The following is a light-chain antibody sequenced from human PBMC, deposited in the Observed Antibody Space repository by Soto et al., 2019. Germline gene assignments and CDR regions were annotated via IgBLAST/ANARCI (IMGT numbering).Light chain of an antibody. Sequence: QSVLTQPASVSGSPGQSITISCIRTSSDVGSYNFVSWYQQHPGKVPKVMIYEVSKRPSGVSDRFSGSKSGNTASLTISGLQAEDEADYYCCADAGRSTYVFGTGT. J-gene: IGLJ1*01. CDR3: CADAGRSTYV. CDR2: EVS. CDR1: SSDVGSYNF. V-gene: IGLV2-23*02.